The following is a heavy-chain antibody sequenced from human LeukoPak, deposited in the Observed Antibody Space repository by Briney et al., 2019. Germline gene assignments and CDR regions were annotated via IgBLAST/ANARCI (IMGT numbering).Heavy chain of an antibody. J-gene: IGHJ4*02. Sequence: GGSPRLSCAASGFTVSSNYMSWVRQAPGKGLEWVSVIYSGGSTYYADSVKGRFTISRDNSKNTLYLQMNSLRAEDTAVYYCARDNKVPYSSSWYLDYWGQGTLVTVSS. V-gene: IGHV3-53*01. D-gene: IGHD6-13*01. CDR2: IYSGGST. CDR1: GFTVSSNY. CDR3: ARDNKVPYSSSWYLDY.